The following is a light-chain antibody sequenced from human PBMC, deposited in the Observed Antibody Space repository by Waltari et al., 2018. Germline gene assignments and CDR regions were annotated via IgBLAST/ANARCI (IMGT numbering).Light chain of an antibody. J-gene: IGLJ2*01. V-gene: IGLV2-8*01. CDR1: SSDIGRYNY. Sequence: QSALTQPPSASGSPGQSVTISCTGTSSDIGRYNYVSWYQQPPGKAPKLIIYDVSHRPAGVPDRFSGSKSGNTASLTVSGLQAEDEADYYCCSFGGNKIVGGGTKLTVL. CDR3: CSFGGNKI. CDR2: DVS.